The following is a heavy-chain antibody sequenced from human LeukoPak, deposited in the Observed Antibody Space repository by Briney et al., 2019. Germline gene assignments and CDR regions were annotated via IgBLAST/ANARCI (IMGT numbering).Heavy chain of an antibody. V-gene: IGHV3-7*01. Sequence: GGSLRLSCAASGFTFSSYWMSWVRQAPGKGLEWVANIKQDGSEKYYVDSVKGRFTISRDNAKNSLYLQMDSLRAEDTAVYHCARGTYVVAARPHPIYGMDVWGQGTTVTVSS. CDR1: GFTFSSYW. J-gene: IGHJ6*02. CDR3: ARGTYVVAARPHPIYGMDV. CDR2: IKQDGSEK. D-gene: IGHD6-6*01.